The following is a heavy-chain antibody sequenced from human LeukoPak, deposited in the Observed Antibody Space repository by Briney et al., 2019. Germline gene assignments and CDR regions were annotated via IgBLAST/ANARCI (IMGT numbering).Heavy chain of an antibody. CDR2: IYTSGVT. J-gene: IGHJ4*02. CDR3: AGADIDYSDGYEWFDY. Sequence: SQTLSLTCAVSGGSISSGGHYWSWIRQPAGKGPEWLGRIYTSGVTNYNPSLKSRLSMSVDTSKNQIYLRLISVTAADTAVYYCAGADIDYSDGYEWFDYWGQGTLVTVSS. CDR1: GGSISSGGHY. D-gene: IGHD5-12*01. V-gene: IGHV4-61*02.